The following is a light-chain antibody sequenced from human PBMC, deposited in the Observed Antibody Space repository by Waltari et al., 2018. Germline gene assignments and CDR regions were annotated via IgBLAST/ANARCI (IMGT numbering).Light chain of an antibody. CDR2: NND. CDR3: STWDDGLAGGVV. CDR1: RSNIGSST. Sequence: QAVLTQPPSASGTPGQTVTISCSGSRSNIGSSTVTWYQQLPGTTPKVLISNNDQRPSGVPDRFSGSKSGTSVSLAISGLQADDEADYYCSTWDDGLAGGVVFGGGTKLTVL. J-gene: IGLJ2*01. V-gene: IGLV1-44*01.